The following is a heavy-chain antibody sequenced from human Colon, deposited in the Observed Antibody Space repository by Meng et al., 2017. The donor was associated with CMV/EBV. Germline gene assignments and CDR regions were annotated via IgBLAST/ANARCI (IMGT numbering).Heavy chain of an antibody. J-gene: IGHJ4*02. Sequence: GESLKISCAASGFTFNDYGMHWVRQAPGKGLEWVSSISSSSSYIYYADSVKGRFTISRDNAKNSLYLQMNSLRAEDTAVYYCARDGYSVPHWGQGTLVTVSS. V-gene: IGHV3-21*01. D-gene: IGHD5-18*01. CDR2: ISSSSSYI. CDR3: ARDGYSVPH. CDR1: GFTFNDYG.